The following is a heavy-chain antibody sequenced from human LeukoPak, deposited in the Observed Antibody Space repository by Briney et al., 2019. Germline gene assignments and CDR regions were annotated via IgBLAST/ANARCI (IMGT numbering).Heavy chain of an antibody. D-gene: IGHD2-2*01. CDR3: ATDLYCSSTSCFDY. J-gene: IGHJ4*02. CDR2: FDPEDGET. Sequence: GASVKVSCKVSGYTLTELSMHWVRQAPGKGLEWMGGFDPEDGETIYAQKFQGRVTMTEDTSTDTAYMELSSLRSEDTAVYYCATDLYCSSTSCFDYWAREPWSPSPQ. CDR1: GYTLTELS. V-gene: IGHV1-24*01.